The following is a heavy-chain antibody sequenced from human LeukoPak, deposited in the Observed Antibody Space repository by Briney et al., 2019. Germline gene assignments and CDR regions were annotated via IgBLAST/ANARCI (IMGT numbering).Heavy chain of an antibody. V-gene: IGHV4-39*01. CDR2: IDNSGST. D-gene: IGHD2-2*03. CDR1: GGSISSSTYY. CDR3: ARLDIHQHEVDY. J-gene: IGHJ4*02. Sequence: PSETLSLTCSVSGGSISSSTYYWGWIRQPPGKGLEWIGSIDNSGSTYYNPSLKSRLTISVDTSKNQFSLKLSSVTAADTAVYYCARLDIHQHEVDYWGQGTLVTVSS.